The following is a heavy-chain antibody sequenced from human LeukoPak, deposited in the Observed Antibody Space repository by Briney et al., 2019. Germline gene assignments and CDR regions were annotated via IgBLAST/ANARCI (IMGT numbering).Heavy chain of an antibody. D-gene: IGHD1-14*01. CDR3: ARHLGTSRLYFDY. J-gene: IGHJ4*02. CDR1: GYSFTSYW. CDR2: IYPGDSDT. V-gene: IGHV5-51*01. Sequence: GESLKISCKGSGYSFTSYWIGWVRQMPGKGLEWMGIIYPGDSDTRYSPSFQGQVTISADKSISTAYLQCSSLKASDTAMYYCARHLGTSRLYFDYWGQGTLVTVSS.